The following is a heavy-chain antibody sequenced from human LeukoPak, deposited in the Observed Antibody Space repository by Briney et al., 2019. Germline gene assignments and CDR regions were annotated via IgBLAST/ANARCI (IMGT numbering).Heavy chain of an antibody. CDR1: GYSIISGYY. CDR2: IYHSGST. J-gene: IGHJ6*03. Sequence: SEALSLTCTVSGYSIISGYYWGWIRQPPGKGLEWIGSIYHSGSTYDNPSLKSRVTISVDTSKNQFSLKLSSVTAADTALYYCARNYYYYMDVWGKGTTVTVSS. V-gene: IGHV4-38-2*02. CDR3: ARNYYYYMDV.